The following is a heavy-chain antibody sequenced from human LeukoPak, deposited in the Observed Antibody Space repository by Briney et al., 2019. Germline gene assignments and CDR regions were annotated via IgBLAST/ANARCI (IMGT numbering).Heavy chain of an antibody. Sequence: SETLSLTCAVYGGSFSGYYWSWIRQPPGKGLEWIGEINHSGSTNYNPSLTSRVTISVDTSKNQFSLKLSSVTAADTAVYYCARGRGLKDIVVVPASYYYGMDVWGQGTTVTVSS. CDR1: GGSFSGYY. CDR2: INHSGST. CDR3: ARGRGLKDIVVVPASYYYGMDV. D-gene: IGHD2-2*01. V-gene: IGHV4-34*01. J-gene: IGHJ6*02.